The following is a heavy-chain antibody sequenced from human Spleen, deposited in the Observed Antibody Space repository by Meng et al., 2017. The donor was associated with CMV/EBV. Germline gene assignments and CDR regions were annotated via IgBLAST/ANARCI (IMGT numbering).Heavy chain of an antibody. V-gene: IGHV3-48*04. CDR3: ASLYCSSSSCYPNYFDY. D-gene: IGHD2-2*01. Sequence: GESLKISCAASGFTFSSYSMNWVRQAPGKGLEWVSYISSSSSTIYYADSVKGRFTISRDNAKNSLYLQMNSLRAEDTAVYYCASLYCSSSSCYPNYFDYWGQGTLVTVSS. J-gene: IGHJ4*02. CDR1: GFTFSSYS. CDR2: ISSSSSTI.